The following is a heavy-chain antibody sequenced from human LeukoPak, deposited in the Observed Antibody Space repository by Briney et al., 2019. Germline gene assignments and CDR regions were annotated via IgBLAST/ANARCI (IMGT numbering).Heavy chain of an antibody. Sequence: PGGSLRLSCAASGFTVSSNYMSWIRQAPGKGLDWVSVIYSGGDTYYADSVKGRFTISRDKSKNTLFLQMNSLRAEDTAVYYCATEGDSSGYYDYWGQGTLVTVSS. CDR1: GFTVSSNY. CDR2: IYSGGDT. CDR3: ATEGDSSGYYDY. V-gene: IGHV3-53*01. D-gene: IGHD3-22*01. J-gene: IGHJ4*02.